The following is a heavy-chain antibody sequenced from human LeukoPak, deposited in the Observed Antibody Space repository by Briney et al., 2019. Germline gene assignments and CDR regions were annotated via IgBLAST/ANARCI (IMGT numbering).Heavy chain of an antibody. CDR2: IGASGADT. CDR1: GFTFGSYA. CDR3: ARRPRDSSGYYLGAFHA. V-gene: IGHV3-23*01. J-gene: IGHJ3*01. D-gene: IGHD3-22*01. Sequence: GGSLRLSCEASGFTFGSYAMTWVRQAPGKGLDWVSVIGASGADTYYADSVKGRFTISRDNAKNTLYLHMSSLGAEDTAVYFCARRPRDSSGYYLGAFHAWGQGTTVTVSS.